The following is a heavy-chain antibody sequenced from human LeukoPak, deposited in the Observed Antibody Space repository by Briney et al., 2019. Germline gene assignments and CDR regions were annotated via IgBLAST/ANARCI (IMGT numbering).Heavy chain of an antibody. D-gene: IGHD3-22*01. V-gene: IGHV3-33*01. J-gene: IGHJ4*02. CDR1: GFTFSSYG. CDR2: IWYDGSNK. CDR3: ARPTSGYYDSSGYFSY. Sequence: GRSLRLSCAASGFTFSSYGMHWVRQAPGKGLEWVAVIWYDGSNKYYADSVKGRFTISRDNSKNTLYLQMNSLRAEDTAVYYCARPTSGYYDSSGYFSYWGQGTLVTVSS.